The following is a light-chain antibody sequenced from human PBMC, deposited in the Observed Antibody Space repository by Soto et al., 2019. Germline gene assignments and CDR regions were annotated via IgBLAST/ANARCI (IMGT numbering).Light chain of an antibody. Sequence: DIEMTQSPSSLSASVGDRATITCRASQSINSYLDWYQQKPGKAPNLLIYAASSLKSGVPSRFRGSGSGTDFTLTISSLKTEDFALDYCEQCYSTPHTFGQGTKVEIK. V-gene: IGKV1-39*01. CDR2: AAS. CDR1: QSINSY. J-gene: IGKJ2*01. CDR3: EQCYSTPHT.